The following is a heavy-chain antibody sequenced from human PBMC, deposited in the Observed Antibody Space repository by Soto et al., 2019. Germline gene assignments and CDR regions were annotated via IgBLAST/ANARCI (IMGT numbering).Heavy chain of an antibody. Sequence: GGSLRLSCAASGFTFSSYGMHWVRQAPGKGLEWVAVISYSGSNKYYADSVKGRFTISRDNSKNTLYLQMNSLRAEDTAVYYCAKDLHRFFEWLFSPVTPYYFDYWGQGTLVTVSS. D-gene: IGHD3-3*01. J-gene: IGHJ4*02. CDR2: ISYSGSNK. CDR1: GFTFSSYG. CDR3: AKDLHRFFEWLFSPVTPYYFDY. V-gene: IGHV3-30*18.